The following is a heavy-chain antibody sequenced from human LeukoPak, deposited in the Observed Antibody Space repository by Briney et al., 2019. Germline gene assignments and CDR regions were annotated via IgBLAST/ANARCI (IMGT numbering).Heavy chain of an antibody. D-gene: IGHD4-11*01. CDR2: ISSSGSTI. V-gene: IGHV3-11*04. Sequence: GGSLRLSCAASGFTFSDYYMSWIRQAPGKGLEWVSYISSSGSTIYYADSVKGRFTISRDNAKNPLYLQMNSLRAEDTAVYYCARDPMTTEGYYYYYMDVWGKGTTVTVSS. CDR1: GFTFSDYY. J-gene: IGHJ6*03. CDR3: ARDPMTTEGYYYYYMDV.